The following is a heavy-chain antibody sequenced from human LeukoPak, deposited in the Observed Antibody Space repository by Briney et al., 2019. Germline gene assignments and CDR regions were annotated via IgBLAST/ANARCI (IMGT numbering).Heavy chain of an antibody. CDR3: AKDTGPLMITFGGVVISYFDY. V-gene: IGHV3-23*01. CDR1: GFIFSNYA. J-gene: IGHJ4*02. Sequence: GGSLRLSCAGSGFIFSNYAMSWVRQAPGKGLECVSGIKGNGFDTYYADSVKGRFTVSRDNSKNTLSLQMNSLSAEDTAVYYCAKDTGPLMITFGGVVISYFDYWGQGALVTVSS. CDR2: IKGNGFDT. D-gene: IGHD3-16*01.